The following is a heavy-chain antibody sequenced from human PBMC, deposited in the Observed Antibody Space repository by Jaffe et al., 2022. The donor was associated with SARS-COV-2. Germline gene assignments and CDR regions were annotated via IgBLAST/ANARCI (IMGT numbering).Heavy chain of an antibody. Sequence: EVQVLESGGGLVQPGGSLRLSCAASGFTFSNYAMSWVRQAPGKGLEWVSGISDSGGSTHYADSVKGRFTISRDNSKKTLSLQMSSLRVDDTAVYYCAKVVFGVVTPRGYFDNWGQGTLVTVSS. V-gene: IGHV3-23*01. CDR2: ISDSGGST. D-gene: IGHD3-3*01. CDR1: GFTFSNYA. CDR3: AKVVFGVVTPRGYFDN. J-gene: IGHJ4*02.